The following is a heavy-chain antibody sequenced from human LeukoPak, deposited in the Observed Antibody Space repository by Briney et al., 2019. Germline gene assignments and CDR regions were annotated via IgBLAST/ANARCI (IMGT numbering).Heavy chain of an antibody. Sequence: SETLSLTCTVSGGSISSYYWSWIRQPPGKGLEWIGYIYYSGSTTYNPSLKSRVTISVDTSKNQFSLKLSSVTAADTAVYYCAKDRYSIWYLTLDYWGQGTLVTVSS. CDR2: IYYSGST. J-gene: IGHJ4*02. D-gene: IGHD6-13*01. V-gene: IGHV4-59*01. CDR3: AKDRYSIWYLTLDY. CDR1: GGSISSYY.